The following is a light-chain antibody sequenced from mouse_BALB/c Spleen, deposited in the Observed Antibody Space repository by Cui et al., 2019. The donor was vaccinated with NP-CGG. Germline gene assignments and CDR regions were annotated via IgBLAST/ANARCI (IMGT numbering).Light chain of an antibody. CDR2: GTN. Sequence: EVVTQQAALSTSPGETVTLTCRASTGAVTTSNYANWVQEKPDHLFTGLIGGTNNRAPGVPARFSGSLIGDKAALTITGAQTEDEAIYFCALWYSNHWVFGGGTKLTVL. CDR1: TGAVTTSNY. CDR3: ALWYSNHWV. J-gene: IGLJ1*01. V-gene: IGLV1*01.